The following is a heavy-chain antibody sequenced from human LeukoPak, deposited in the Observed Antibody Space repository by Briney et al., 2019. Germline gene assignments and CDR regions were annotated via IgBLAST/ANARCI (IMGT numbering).Heavy chain of an antibody. J-gene: IGHJ4*02. D-gene: IGHD6-13*01. CDR3: AKGSSWYCGGSVYFDY. V-gene: IGHV3-23*01. CDR2: ISGSGGSA. CDR1: GFTFSSSA. Sequence: GGSLRLSCAASGFTFSSSAMSWVRQPPGKGLEWVSGISGSGGSAYYADSVKGRFTISRDNSKNTLYLQMNSLRAEDTAVYYCAKGSSWYCGGSVYFDYWGQGTLVTVSS.